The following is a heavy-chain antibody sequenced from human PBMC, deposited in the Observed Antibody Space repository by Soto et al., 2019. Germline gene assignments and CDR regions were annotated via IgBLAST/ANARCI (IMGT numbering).Heavy chain of an antibody. CDR1: GLNLNTFG. V-gene: IGHV3-30*18. Sequence: GGSLRLSCVGSGLNLNTFGMHWVRQTPGRGLEWMAVISNDGSTYYYADSVKGRFTISRDNSKNTLYLQMINLRPDDTGVYYCAKWARDSGDYYYYGVDVWGQGTTVTVSS. CDR2: ISNDGSTY. CDR3: AKWARDSGDYYYYGVDV. J-gene: IGHJ6*01. D-gene: IGHD3-10*01.